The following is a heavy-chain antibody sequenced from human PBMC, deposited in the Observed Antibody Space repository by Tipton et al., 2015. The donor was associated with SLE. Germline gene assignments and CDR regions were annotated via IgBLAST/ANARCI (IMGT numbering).Heavy chain of an antibody. J-gene: IGHJ4*02. CDR1: GGSISSGAYY. V-gene: IGHV4-31*01. Sequence: TLSLTCTVSGGSISSGAYYWSWIRQLPGKGLEWIGYIYYSGSTHYNPSLKSPFTISIDTSKNQCSLKLSSMSTADTAVYYCARDPFLDYWGQGILVNVSS. D-gene: IGHD2/OR15-2a*01. CDR2: IYYSGST. CDR3: ARDPFLDY.